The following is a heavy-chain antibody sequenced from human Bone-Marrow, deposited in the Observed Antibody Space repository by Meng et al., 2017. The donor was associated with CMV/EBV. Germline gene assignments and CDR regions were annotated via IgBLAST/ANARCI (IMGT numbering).Heavy chain of an antibody. CDR3: ARQYDGFDPYYFDY. J-gene: IGHJ4*02. V-gene: IGHV3-11*04. Sequence: GGSLRLSCAAFGFTFSDYYMTWIRQTPGKGLDWVSYISGGGGTIHYADSVEGRFTISRGNAKNSLYLQMNSLRAEDTALYFCARQYDGFDPYYFDYWGQGTPVTVAS. CDR2: ISGGGGTI. D-gene: IGHD5-12*01. CDR1: GFTFSDYY.